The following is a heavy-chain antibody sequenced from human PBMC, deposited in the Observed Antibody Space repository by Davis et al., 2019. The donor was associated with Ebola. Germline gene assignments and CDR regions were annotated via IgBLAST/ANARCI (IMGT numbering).Heavy chain of an antibody. J-gene: IGHJ4*02. CDR2: ISSSGSTI. CDR1: GFTFSDYY. Sequence: GESLKISCAASGFTFSDYYMSWIRQAPGKGLEWVSYISSSGSTIYYADSVKGRFTISRDNSKNTLYLQMNSLRAEDTAVYYCARASGYSSGWHDYWGQGTLVTVSS. V-gene: IGHV3-11*04. D-gene: IGHD6-19*01. CDR3: ARASGYSSGWHDY.